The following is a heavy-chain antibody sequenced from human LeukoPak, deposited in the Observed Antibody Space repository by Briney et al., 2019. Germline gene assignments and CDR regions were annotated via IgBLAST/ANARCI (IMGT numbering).Heavy chain of an antibody. CDR2: IIPIFGTA. D-gene: IGHD3-3*01. Sequence: ASVKVSCKASGGTFSSYAISWVRQAPGQGLEWMGGIIPIFGTANYAQKFQGRVTITTGESTSTAYMELSSLRSEDTAVYYRGSQVIILGRRRYYMDVWGKGTTVTVSS. V-gene: IGHV1-69*05. J-gene: IGHJ6*03. CDR3: GSQVIILGRRRYYMDV. CDR1: GGTFSSYA.